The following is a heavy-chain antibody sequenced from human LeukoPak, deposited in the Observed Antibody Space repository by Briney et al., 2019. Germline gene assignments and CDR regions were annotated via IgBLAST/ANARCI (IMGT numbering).Heavy chain of an antibody. V-gene: IGHV3-43*02. CDR3: AKTTPSDACSGASCLLQGTIDI. CDR2: ISGDGGST. Sequence: QLGGSLRLSCAASGFSFDDYAMHWVRQAPGKGLEWVSLISGDGGSTYYVDSVKGRFTISRDSSKNSLYLQINTLRTEDTALYYCAKTTPSDACSGASCLLQGTIDIWGQGTMVTVSS. D-gene: IGHD2-15*01. CDR1: GFSFDDYA. J-gene: IGHJ3*02.